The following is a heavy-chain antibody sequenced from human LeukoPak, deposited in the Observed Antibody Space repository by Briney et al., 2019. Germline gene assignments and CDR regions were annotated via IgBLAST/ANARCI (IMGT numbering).Heavy chain of an antibody. CDR1: GFTVSSNY. CDR3: ARVWYYYDSSGSNWFDP. Sequence: GGSLRLSCAASGFTVSSNYMSWVRQAPGKGLEWVSVIYSGGSTYYADSVKGRFTISRDSSKNTLYLQMNSLRAEDTAVYYCARVWYYYDSSGSNWFDPWGQGTLVTVSS. J-gene: IGHJ5*02. CDR2: IYSGGST. D-gene: IGHD3-22*01. V-gene: IGHV3-53*05.